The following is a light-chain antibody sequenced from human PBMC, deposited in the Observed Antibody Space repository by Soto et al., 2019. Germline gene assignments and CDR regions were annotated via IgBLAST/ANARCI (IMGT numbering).Light chain of an antibody. J-gene: IGLJ2*01. Sequence: QSALTQPASVSGSPGQSITISCTGTSRDVGGYKYVSWYQQHPGKAPKLMIYDVSNRPSGVSNRFSGSKSGNTASLTISGLQAEDEADYYCNSYTNSSFIFGGGTKLTVL. CDR1: SRDVGGYKY. CDR2: DVS. CDR3: NSYTNSSFI. V-gene: IGLV2-14*01.